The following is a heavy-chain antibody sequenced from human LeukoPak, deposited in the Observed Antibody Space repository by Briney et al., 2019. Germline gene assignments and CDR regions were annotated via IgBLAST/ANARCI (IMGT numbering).Heavy chain of an antibody. CDR3: ARDRGYSSSWYGMYYFDY. CDR2: INPNSGGT. CDR1: GYTFTGYY. D-gene: IGHD6-13*01. Sequence: ASVKVSCKASGYTFTGYYMHWVRQAPGQGLEWMGWINPNSGGTSYAQKFQGWVTMTRDTSISTAYMELSRLRSDDTAVYYCARDRGYSSSWYGMYYFDYWGQGTLVTVSS. V-gene: IGHV1-2*04. J-gene: IGHJ4*02.